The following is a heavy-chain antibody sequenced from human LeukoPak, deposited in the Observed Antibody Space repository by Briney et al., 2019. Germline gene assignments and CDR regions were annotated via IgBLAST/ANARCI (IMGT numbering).Heavy chain of an antibody. CDR1: GGSISSYY. Sequence: SETLYLTCTVSGGSISSYYWSWIRQPPGKGLEWIGYIYYSGSTNYNPSLKSRVTISVDTSKNQFSLKLSSVTAADTAVYYCAKTVQYYGSGTSYYFDYWGQGTLVTVSS. J-gene: IGHJ4*02. D-gene: IGHD3-10*01. V-gene: IGHV4-59*01. CDR2: IYYSGST. CDR3: AKTVQYYGSGTSYYFDY.